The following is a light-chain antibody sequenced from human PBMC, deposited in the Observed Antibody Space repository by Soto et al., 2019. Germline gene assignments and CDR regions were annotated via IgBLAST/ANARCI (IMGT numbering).Light chain of an antibody. CDR1: QSINIY. Sequence: DIQMTQSPSSLSASVGDRVTITCRASQSINIYLNWYQQKQGKAPKLLIYATSSLQSGVQSRFSGSGSCTDFTLTISNLQTEDFGTYYCQQSDRVPLTFGGGTKVEIK. CDR3: QQSDRVPLT. V-gene: IGKV1-39*01. J-gene: IGKJ4*01. CDR2: ATS.